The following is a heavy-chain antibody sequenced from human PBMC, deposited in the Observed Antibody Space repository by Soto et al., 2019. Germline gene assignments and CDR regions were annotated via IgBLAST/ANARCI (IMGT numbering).Heavy chain of an antibody. Sequence: PGGSLRLSCAASGFTFSGSAMHWVRQASGKGLEWVGRIRSKANSYATAYAASVKGRFTISRDDSKNTAYLQMNSLKTEDTAVYYCTYVLRAPQSDYWGHGTLVTVSS. CDR1: GFTFSGSA. D-gene: IGHD2-8*01. J-gene: IGHJ4*01. CDR2: IRSKANSYAT. V-gene: IGHV3-73*01. CDR3: TYVLRAPQSDY.